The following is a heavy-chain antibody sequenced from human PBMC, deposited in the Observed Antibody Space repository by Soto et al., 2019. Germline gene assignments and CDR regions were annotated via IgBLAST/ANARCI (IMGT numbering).Heavy chain of an antibody. J-gene: IGHJ4*02. CDR2: INGPGYIT. CDR3: AKDDGYDQWYFDY. V-gene: IGHV3-23*01. CDR1: GFTFNYFA. D-gene: IGHD5-18*01. Sequence: EVQLLESGGGLVQPGGSQSLSCEASGFTFNYFAMSWVRQAPGKGLEWVATINGPGYITYYADSVTGRFTISRDNSKNTLSLQMNSLSPEDTAIYYCAKDDGYDQWYFDYWGRGTLVTVSS.